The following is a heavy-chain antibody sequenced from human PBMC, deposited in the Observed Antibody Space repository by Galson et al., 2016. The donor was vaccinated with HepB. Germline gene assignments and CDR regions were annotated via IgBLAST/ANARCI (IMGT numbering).Heavy chain of an antibody. CDR2: IYYTGTT. CDR1: GDSIISNYY. V-gene: IGHV4-59*01. CDR3: ARGSNFYDNKGRWFDP. Sequence: SETLSLTCTVSGDSIISNYYWSWIRQPPGRRLEYIGNIYYTGTTDYNPSLRSRVTISLDTSKDQLSLKMTSVTTADTAVYYCARGSNFYDNKGRWFDPWGQGTLVTVSS. D-gene: IGHD2/OR15-2a*01. J-gene: IGHJ5*02.